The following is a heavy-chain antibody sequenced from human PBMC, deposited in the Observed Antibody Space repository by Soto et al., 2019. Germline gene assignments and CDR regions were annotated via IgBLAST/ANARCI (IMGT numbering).Heavy chain of an antibody. J-gene: IGHJ5*02. Sequence: PGESLKISCRASGYNFTTSWIGWVRQKPGKGLEWMGIIYPADSDTIYSPSFQGRGTFSVDKSINTAFLQMSSLKASDTAIYYCARQDGIFGWFDPWGQGSLVTVSS. V-gene: IGHV5-51*01. D-gene: IGHD3-9*01. CDR2: IYPADSDT. CDR1: GYNFTTSW. CDR3: ARQDGIFGWFDP.